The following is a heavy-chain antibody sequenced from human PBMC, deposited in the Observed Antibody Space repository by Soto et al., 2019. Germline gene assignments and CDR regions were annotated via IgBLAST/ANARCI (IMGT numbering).Heavy chain of an antibody. CDR3: AGKGNYYAYGMDV. CDR2: IWYDGSNK. D-gene: IGHD3-10*01. V-gene: IGHV3-33*01. Sequence: QVQLVESGGGVVQPGRSLRLSCAASGFTFSSYGMHWVRQAPGKGLEWVAVIWYDGSNKYYADSVKGRFIISRDNSKNTLYLQMNSLRAEDTAVYYCAGKGNYYAYGMDVWGQGTAVTVSS. CDR1: GFTFSSYG. J-gene: IGHJ6*02.